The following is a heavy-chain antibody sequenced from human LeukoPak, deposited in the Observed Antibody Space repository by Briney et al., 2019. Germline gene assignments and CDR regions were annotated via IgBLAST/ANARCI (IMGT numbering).Heavy chain of an antibody. V-gene: IGHV1-18*01. D-gene: IGHD3-10*01. CDR3: ARVPTMVLWFDP. CDR1: GYTFTSYG. J-gene: IGHJ5*02. Sequence: GASVKVSCKASGYTFTSYGISWVRQAPGQGLEWMGWISAYNGNTNYAKKLQGRVTITTDTSTSTAYMELTSLRSDGAAVYYSARVPTMVLWFDPWGQGTLVTVSS. CDR2: ISAYNGNT.